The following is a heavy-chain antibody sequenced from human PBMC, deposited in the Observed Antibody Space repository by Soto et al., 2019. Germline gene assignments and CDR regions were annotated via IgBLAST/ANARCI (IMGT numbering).Heavy chain of an antibody. Sequence: ASVKVACKASGYTFTSYGISWVRQAPGEGLERMGWINVYNGNTNYAQKFQGRVTMTTDTSTSTAYMELRSLRSDDMAVYYCAMVDNCVTTTPQEGWGQGTTVA. V-gene: IGHV1-18*03. CDR3: AMVDNCVTTTPQEG. CDR2: INVYNGNT. CDR1: GYTFTSYG. D-gene: IGHD2-8*01. J-gene: IGHJ6*02.